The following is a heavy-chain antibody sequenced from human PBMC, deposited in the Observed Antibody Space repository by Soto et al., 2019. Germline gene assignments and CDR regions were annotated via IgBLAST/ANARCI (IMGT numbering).Heavy chain of an antibody. CDR3: ARVMVRGNPYNWFAP. D-gene: IGHD3-10*01. CDR2: INPNSGGT. V-gene: IGHV1-2*02. J-gene: IGHJ5*02. CDR1: GYTFTGYY. Sequence: ASVKVSCKASGYTFTGYYMHWVRQAPGQGLEWMGWINPNSGGTNYAQKFQGRVTMTRDTSISTAYMELSRLRSDDTAVYYCARVMVRGNPYNWFAPWGQGTLVTVSS.